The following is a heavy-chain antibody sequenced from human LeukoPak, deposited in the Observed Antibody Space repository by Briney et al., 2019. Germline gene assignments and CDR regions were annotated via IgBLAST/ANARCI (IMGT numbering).Heavy chain of an antibody. J-gene: IGHJ3*02. D-gene: IGHD3-10*01. CDR1: GFTFSSYG. CDR3: ARGPYGSGPDAFDI. V-gene: IGHV3-7*01. CDR2: IKQDGSEK. Sequence: GGSLRLSCAASGFTFSSYGMHWVRQAPGKGLEWVANIKQDGSEKYYVDSVKGRFTISRDNAKNSLYLQMNSLRAEDTAVYYCARGPYGSGPDAFDIWGQGTMVTVSS.